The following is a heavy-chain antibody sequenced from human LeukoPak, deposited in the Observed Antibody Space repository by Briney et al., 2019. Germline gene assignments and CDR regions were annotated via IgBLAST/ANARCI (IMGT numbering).Heavy chain of an antibody. CDR3: ARERNGRSGWPDY. V-gene: IGHV3-33*01. CDR2: IWYDGSNK. J-gene: IGHJ4*02. CDR1: GFTFRSYG. Sequence: PGRSLKLSCAASGFTFRSYGMHWVRQAPGQGLELVAVIWYDGSNKYYADSVKGRFTISRDNSKNTLYLKMNSLRAEDTAVYYCARERNGRSGWPDYWGQGTLVTVSS. D-gene: IGHD6-25*01.